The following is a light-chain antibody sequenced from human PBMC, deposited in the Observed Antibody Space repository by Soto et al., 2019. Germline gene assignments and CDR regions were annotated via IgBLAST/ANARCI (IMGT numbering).Light chain of an antibody. CDR1: SGSIDSNY. CDR3: QSYSGTNVV. CDR2: EVN. J-gene: IGLJ2*01. V-gene: IGLV6-57*04. Sequence: NFMLTQPHSVSESPGKTVTFSCTRSSGSIDSNYVQWYQQRPDSAPTIVISEVNQRAYGVPDRFSGSIDTSSNSASLTISGVKTEDEADYYCQSYSGTNVVFGGGTKVTVL.